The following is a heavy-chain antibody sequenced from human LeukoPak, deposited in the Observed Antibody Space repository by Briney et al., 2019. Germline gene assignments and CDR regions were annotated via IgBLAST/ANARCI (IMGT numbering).Heavy chain of an antibody. CDR1: GFTFSNYA. CDR2: ITTSGGST. V-gene: IGHV3-64*01. CDR3: ARDNYGYTIRGGFDI. J-gene: IGHJ3*02. D-gene: IGHD5-24*01. Sequence: GGSLRLSCAASGFTFSNYAMHWVRQAPGKGLEYVSAITTSGGSTYYANSVKGRFTISRDNSKNTLYLQMGSLRAEDMAVYYCARDNYGYTIRGGFDIWGQGTMVTVSS.